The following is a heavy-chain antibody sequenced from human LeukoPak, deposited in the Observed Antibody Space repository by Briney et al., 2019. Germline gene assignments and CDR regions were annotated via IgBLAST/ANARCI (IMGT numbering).Heavy chain of an antibody. CDR1: GFTFSSYD. D-gene: IGHD5-24*01. Sequence: GGSLRLSCAASGFTFSSYDMHWVRQATGKGLEWVSAIGTAGDTYYPGSVKGRFTISRENAKNSLYLQMNSLRAEDTAVYYCARGDGYNFWDYWGQGALVTVSS. V-gene: IGHV3-13*04. J-gene: IGHJ4*02. CDR2: IGTAGDT. CDR3: ARGDGYNFWDY.